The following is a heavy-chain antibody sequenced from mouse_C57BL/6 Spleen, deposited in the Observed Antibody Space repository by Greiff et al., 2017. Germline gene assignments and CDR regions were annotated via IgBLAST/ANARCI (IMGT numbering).Heavy chain of an antibody. CDR2: IDPETGGT. J-gene: IGHJ3*01. V-gene: IGHV1-15*01. Sequence: QVQLQQSGAELVRPGASVTLSCKASGYTFTDYEMHWVKQTPVHGLEWIGAIDPETGGTAYNQKFKGKAILTADKSSSTAYLQLRRLTSEDSAVYSCTRRLFNDAFAYWGQGTLVTVSA. CDR3: TRRLFNDAFAY. D-gene: IGHD2-3*01. CDR1: GYTFTDYE.